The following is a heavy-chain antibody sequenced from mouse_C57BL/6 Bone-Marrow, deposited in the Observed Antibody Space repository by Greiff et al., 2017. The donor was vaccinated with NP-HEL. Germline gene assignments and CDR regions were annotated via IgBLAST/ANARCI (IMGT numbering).Heavy chain of an antibody. V-gene: IGHV5-4*03. CDR1: GFTFSSYA. Sequence: EVKLMESGGGLVKPGGSLKLSCAASGFTFSSYAMSWVRQTPEKRLEWVATISDGGSYTYYPDNVKGRFTISRDNAKNNLYLQMSHLKSEDTAMYYCASDRGDSWYFDVWGTGTTVTVSS. D-gene: IGHD3-1*01. J-gene: IGHJ1*03. CDR3: ASDRGDSWYFDV. CDR2: ISDGGSYT.